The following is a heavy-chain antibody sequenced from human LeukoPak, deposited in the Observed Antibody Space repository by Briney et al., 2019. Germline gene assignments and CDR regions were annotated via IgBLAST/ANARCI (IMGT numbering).Heavy chain of an antibody. Sequence: SETLSLTCAVYGGSFSGYYWSWIRQPPGKGLEWIGEINHSGSTNYNPSLKSRVTISVDTSKNQFSLKLSSVTAADTAVYYCARAQEYNWFDPWGQGTLVTVSS. CDR3: ARAQEYNWFDP. D-gene: IGHD2/OR15-2a*01. CDR1: GGSFSGYY. V-gene: IGHV4-34*01. CDR2: INHSGST. J-gene: IGHJ5*02.